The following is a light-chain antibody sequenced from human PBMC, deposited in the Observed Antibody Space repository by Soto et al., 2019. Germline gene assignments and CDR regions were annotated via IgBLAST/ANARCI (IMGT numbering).Light chain of an antibody. CDR1: QTISSW. CDR3: QQYSSYPWT. J-gene: IGKJ1*01. Sequence: DIQMTQSPSTLSASVGDRVTITCRPSQTISSWLAWYQQKPGRAPNLLIYDASSLESGVPSRFSGSGSGTKFTLTISSLQPDDFATYYCQQYSSYPWTFGQGTKVEIK. CDR2: DAS. V-gene: IGKV1-5*01.